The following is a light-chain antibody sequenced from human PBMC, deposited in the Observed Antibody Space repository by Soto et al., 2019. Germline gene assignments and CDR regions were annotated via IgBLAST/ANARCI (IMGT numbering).Light chain of an antibody. J-gene: IGKJ1*01. CDR2: DAS. CDR1: QGISSW. V-gene: IGKV1-5*01. Sequence: GDRVTITYRASQGISSWLAWYQQKPGNAPKLLIYDASSLESGCPSRFSGSGSVTEFTLTISSLHPDDCATYYCLQYNSYLWTFGQGTKVEIK. CDR3: LQYNSYLWT.